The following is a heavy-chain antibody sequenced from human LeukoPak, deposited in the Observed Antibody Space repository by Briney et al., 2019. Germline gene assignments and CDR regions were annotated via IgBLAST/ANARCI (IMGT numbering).Heavy chain of an antibody. Sequence: GESLRLSCAASGFTFSSYSMNWVRQAPGKGLEWVSSISSSSSYIYYADSVKGRFTISRDNAKNSLYLQMNSLRAEDTAVYYCARDGQAVASAPLDYWGQGTLVTVSS. CDR1: GFTFSSYS. CDR3: ARDGQAVASAPLDY. CDR2: ISSSSSYI. V-gene: IGHV3-21*04. J-gene: IGHJ4*02. D-gene: IGHD6-19*01.